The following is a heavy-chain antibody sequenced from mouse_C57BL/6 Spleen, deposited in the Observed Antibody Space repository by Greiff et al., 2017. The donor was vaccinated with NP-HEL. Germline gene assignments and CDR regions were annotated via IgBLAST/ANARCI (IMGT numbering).Heavy chain of an antibody. CDR3: VRETPPLLLRADYYAMDY. CDR1: GFTFNTYA. CDR2: IRSKSSNYAT. J-gene: IGHJ4*01. D-gene: IGHD1-1*01. Sequence: GGGLVQPKGSLKLSCAASGFTFNTYAMHWVRQAPGKGLEWVARIRSKSSNYATYYADSVKDRFTISRDDSQSMLYLQMNNLKTEDTAMYYCVRETPPLLLRADYYAMDYWGQGTSVTVSS. V-gene: IGHV10-3*01.